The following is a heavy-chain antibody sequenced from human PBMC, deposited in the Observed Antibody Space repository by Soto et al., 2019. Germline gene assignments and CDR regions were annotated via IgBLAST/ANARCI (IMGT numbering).Heavy chain of an antibody. CDR3: ARCGGGSCPFDY. V-gene: IGHV5-10-1*01. CDR1: GYSFTSYW. Sequence: GESLKISCKGSGYSFTSYWISWVRQMPGKGLEWMGRIDPSDSYTNYSPSFQGHVTISADKSISTAYLQWSSLKDSDTAMYYCARCGGGSCPFDYWGQGTLVTVSS. D-gene: IGHD2-15*01. J-gene: IGHJ4*02. CDR2: IDPSDSYT.